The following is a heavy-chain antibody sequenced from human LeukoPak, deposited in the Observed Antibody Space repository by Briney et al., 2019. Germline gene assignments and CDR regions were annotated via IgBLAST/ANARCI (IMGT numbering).Heavy chain of an antibody. D-gene: IGHD3-10*01. CDR1: GYTFTGYY. CDR2: SNTNSGGT. CDR3: ARAGVYYDSGSHRGWFDP. J-gene: IGHJ5*02. Sequence: ASVTVSLKASGYTFTGYYIHWVRQAPAQGLEWVGWSNTNSGGTNSAQKFQGRVTMTRDTSISTAYMELSRLRSDDTAVYYCARAGVYYDSGSHRGWFDPWGEGALVTVSS. V-gene: IGHV1-2*02.